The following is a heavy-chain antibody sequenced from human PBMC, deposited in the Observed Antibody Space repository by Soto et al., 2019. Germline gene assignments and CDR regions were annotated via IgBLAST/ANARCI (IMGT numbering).Heavy chain of an antibody. Sequence: PSETLSLTCTVSGGSISSGDYYWSWIRQPPGKGLEWIGYIYYSGSTYYNPSLKSRVTISVDTSKNQFSLKLSSVTAADTAVYYCASVGRPITMVRGVIKNNWFDPWGQGTLVTVSS. J-gene: IGHJ5*02. CDR2: IYYSGST. CDR1: GGSISSGDYY. V-gene: IGHV4-30-4*01. CDR3: ASVGRPITMVRGVIKNNWFDP. D-gene: IGHD3-10*01.